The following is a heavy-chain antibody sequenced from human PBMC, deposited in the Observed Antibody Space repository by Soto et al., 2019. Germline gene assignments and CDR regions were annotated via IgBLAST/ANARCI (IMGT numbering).Heavy chain of an antibody. J-gene: IGHJ6*02. Sequence: QVQLVQSGAEVKKPGSSVKVSCKASGGTFSSYTISWVRQAPGQGLEWMGRIIPILGIANYAQKFQGRVKITAEKSTSTAYMELSSLRSEDTAVYYCARGASNTNYYYYYGMDVWGQGTTVTVSS. CDR2: IIPILGIA. CDR3: ARGASNTNYYYYYGMDV. D-gene: IGHD6-6*01. CDR1: GGTFSSYT. V-gene: IGHV1-69*02.